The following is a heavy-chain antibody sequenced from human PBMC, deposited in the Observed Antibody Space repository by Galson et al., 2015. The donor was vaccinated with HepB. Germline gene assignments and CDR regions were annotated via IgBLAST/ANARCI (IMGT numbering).Heavy chain of an antibody. J-gene: IGHJ3*02. Sequence: SLRLSCAASGFTFSSYAMSWVRQAPGEGLEWVSAISGSGGSTYYADSVKGRFTISRDSSKNALYLQMNSLRAEDTAVYYCAKHRRGIVVGPDDAFDIWGQGTMVTVSS. CDR2: ISGSGGST. V-gene: IGHV3-23*01. CDR1: GFTFSSYA. CDR3: AKHRRGIVVGPDDAFDI. D-gene: IGHD3-22*01.